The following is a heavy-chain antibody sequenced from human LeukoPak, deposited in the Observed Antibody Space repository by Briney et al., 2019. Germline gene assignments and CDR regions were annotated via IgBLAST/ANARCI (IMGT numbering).Heavy chain of an antibody. J-gene: IGHJ4*02. CDR2: ISPSSSYI. CDR1: GFTFSSYN. CDR3: VRHRTASDY. V-gene: IGHV3-21*01. D-gene: IGHD3-16*02. Sequence: GGSLRLSCAASGFTFSSYNMNWVRQAPGKGLEWVSSISPSSSYIFYSDSLKGRFTISRDNAKNSLYLQMNSLRVEDTAVYYCVRHRTASDYWGLGALVTVSS.